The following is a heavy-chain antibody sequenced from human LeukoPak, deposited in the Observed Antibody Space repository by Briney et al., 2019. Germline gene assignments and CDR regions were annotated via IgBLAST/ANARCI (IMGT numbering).Heavy chain of an antibody. CDR1: GDSISSYY. CDR2: IYYSGST. V-gene: IGHV4-59*01. J-gene: IGHJ4*02. Sequence: SETLSLTCTVSGDSISSYYWSWIRQPPGKGLEWIGYIYYSGSTNYNPSLKSRVTISVDTSKNQFSLKLSSVTAADTAVYYCAGGIAAAGFDYWGQGTLVTVSS. CDR3: AGGIAAAGFDY. D-gene: IGHD6-13*01.